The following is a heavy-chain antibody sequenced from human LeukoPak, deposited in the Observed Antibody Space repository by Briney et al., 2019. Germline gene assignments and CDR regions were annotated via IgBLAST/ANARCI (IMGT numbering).Heavy chain of an antibody. D-gene: IGHD4-17*01. J-gene: IGHJ2*01. V-gene: IGHV1-8*01. CDR3: ARNPFTGGDYEPDPTPYWYFDL. Sequence: ASVKVSCKASGYTFTSYDINWVRQATGQGLEWMGWMNPNSGNTGYAQKFQGRVTLTRNTSISTAYMELSSLRSEDTAVYYCARNPFTGGDYEPDPTPYWYFDLWGRGTLVTVSS. CDR1: GYTFTSYD. CDR2: MNPNSGNT.